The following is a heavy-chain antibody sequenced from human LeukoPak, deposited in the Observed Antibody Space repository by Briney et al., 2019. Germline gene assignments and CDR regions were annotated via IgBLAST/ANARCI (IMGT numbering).Heavy chain of an antibody. D-gene: IGHD5-12*01. J-gene: IGHJ4*02. Sequence: SETLSLTCAVSGDSVSSTTYYRAWISHPPGKGLEWVASIFYSGGTYYNPSLNSRLTISIDTRRNQFSLKERTVTAADTAVYYCARHPFKADIVATIDHWGQGTLVAVSS. CDR3: ARHPFKADIVATIDH. CDR2: IFYSGGT. CDR1: GDSVSSTTYY. V-gene: IGHV4-39*01.